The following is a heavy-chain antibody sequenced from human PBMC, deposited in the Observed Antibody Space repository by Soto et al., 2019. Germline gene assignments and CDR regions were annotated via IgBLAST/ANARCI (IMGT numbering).Heavy chain of an antibody. Sequence: QVQLVQSGAEVKKPGSSVKVSCKASGGTFSSYAISWVRQAPGQGLEWTGGIIPIFGTANYAQKFQGRVTITADESTSTAYMELSSLRSEDTAVYYCARDMTGTTYYYYGMDVWGQGTTVTVSS. D-gene: IGHD1-7*01. CDR2: IIPIFGTA. J-gene: IGHJ6*02. V-gene: IGHV1-69*01. CDR1: GGTFSSYA. CDR3: ARDMTGTTYYYYGMDV.